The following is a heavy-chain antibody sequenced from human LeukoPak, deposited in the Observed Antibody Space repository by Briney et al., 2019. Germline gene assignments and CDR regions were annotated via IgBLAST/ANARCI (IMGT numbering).Heavy chain of an antibody. Sequence: GGSLRLSCAASGFTFSRYAMSWVRQAPGKGLEWVSAISGSGGSTYYADSVKGRFTISRDNSKNTLYLQMNSLRAEDTAVYYCVKTAAVTTPNYYCYGMDVWGQGTTVTVSS. J-gene: IGHJ6*02. CDR2: ISGSGGST. CDR1: GFTFSRYA. D-gene: IGHD4-17*01. CDR3: VKTAAVTTPNYYCYGMDV. V-gene: IGHV3-23*01.